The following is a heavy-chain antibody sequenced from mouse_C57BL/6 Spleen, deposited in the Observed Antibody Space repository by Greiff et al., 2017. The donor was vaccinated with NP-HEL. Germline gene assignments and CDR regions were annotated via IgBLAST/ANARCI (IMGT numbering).Heavy chain of an antibody. CDR1: GYTFTSYW. J-gene: IGHJ2*01. V-gene: IGHV1-64*01. D-gene: IGHD1-1*01. Sequence: QVQLQQPGAELVKPGASVKLSCKASGYTFTSYWMHWVKQRPGQGLEWIGMIHPNSGSTNYNEKFKSKATLTVDKSSSTAYMQLSSLTSEDSAVYYCARSYGSRFLYYFDYWGQGTTLSLL. CDR2: IHPNSGST. CDR3: ARSYGSRFLYYFDY.